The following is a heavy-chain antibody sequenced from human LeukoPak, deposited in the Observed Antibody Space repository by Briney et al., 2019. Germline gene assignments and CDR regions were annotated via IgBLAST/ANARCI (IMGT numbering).Heavy chain of an antibody. CDR1: GGTFSSYA. J-gene: IGHJ4*02. CDR2: IIPIFGTA. V-gene: IGHV1-69*13. D-gene: IGHD6-19*01. Sequence: SVKVSCKASGGTFSSYAISWVRQAPGQGLEWMGGIIPIFGTANYAQKFQGRVTITADESTSTAYMELSSLRSEDTAVYYCATARRYDSGWYGDYWGQGTLVTVSS. CDR3: ATARRYDSGWYGDY.